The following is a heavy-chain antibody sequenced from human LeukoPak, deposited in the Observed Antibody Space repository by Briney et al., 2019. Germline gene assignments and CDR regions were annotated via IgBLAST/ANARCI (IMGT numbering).Heavy chain of an antibody. CDR2: INPSGGST. D-gene: IGHD6-13*01. Sequence: ASVTVSCKASGYTFTSYHMHWVRQAPGQGLEIMGIINPSGGSTTYAQKFQGRVTMTRDTSTSTVYMELSSLRSGDTAVYYCAKLAAAGTAHYYFDYWGQGTLVTVSS. J-gene: IGHJ4*02. CDR1: GYTFTSYH. V-gene: IGHV1-46*01. CDR3: AKLAAAGTAHYYFDY.